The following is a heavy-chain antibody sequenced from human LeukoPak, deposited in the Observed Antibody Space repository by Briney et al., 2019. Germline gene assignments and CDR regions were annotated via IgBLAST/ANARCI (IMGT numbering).Heavy chain of an antibody. CDR3: AKEYCINAVCPHDY. Sequence: GGSLRLSCAASGFTFSSSAMSWVRQAPGKGLEWVAVISYDGSNKYYADSVKGRFTISRDNSKNTLYLQMNSLRAEDTAINYCAKEYCINAVCPHDYWGQGTLVTVSS. V-gene: IGHV3-30*18. D-gene: IGHD2-8*01. J-gene: IGHJ4*02. CDR1: GFTFSSSA. CDR2: ISYDGSNK.